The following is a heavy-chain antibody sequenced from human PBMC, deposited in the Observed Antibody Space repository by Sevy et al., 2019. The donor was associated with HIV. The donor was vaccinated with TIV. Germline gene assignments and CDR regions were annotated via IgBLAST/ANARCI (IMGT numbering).Heavy chain of an antibody. D-gene: IGHD3-22*01. CDR3: ARATYYYDSSGGEGGPLDDY. V-gene: IGHV1-18*01. CDR2: ISAYNGNT. J-gene: IGHJ4*02. Sequence: ASVKVSCKASGYTFTSYGISWVRQAPGQGLEWMGWISAYNGNTNYAQKLQGRVTMTTDTSTSTAYMELRSLRSDDTAVYYCARATYYYDSSGGEGGPLDDYWGQGTLVTVSS. CDR1: GYTFTSYG.